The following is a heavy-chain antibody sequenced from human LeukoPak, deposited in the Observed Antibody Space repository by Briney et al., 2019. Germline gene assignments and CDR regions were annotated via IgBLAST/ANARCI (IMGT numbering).Heavy chain of an antibody. CDR1: GYTFTSYA. CDR2: INAGNGNT. Sequence: ASVKVSCKASGYTFTSYAMHWVRQAPGQRLECMGWINAGNGNTKYSQKFQGRVTITRDTSASTAYMELSSLRSEDTAVYYCARDRIWSPEGDTDYWGQGTLVTVSS. V-gene: IGHV1-3*01. J-gene: IGHJ4*02. D-gene: IGHD2-21*02. CDR3: ARDRIWSPEGDTDY.